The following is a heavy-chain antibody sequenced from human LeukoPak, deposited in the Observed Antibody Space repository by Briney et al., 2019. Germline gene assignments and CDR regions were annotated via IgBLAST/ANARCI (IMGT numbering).Heavy chain of an antibody. V-gene: IGHV1-8*01. CDR3: ARAWQQLVPPLS. D-gene: IGHD6-13*01. CDR2: TNPNSGNT. CDR1: GYTFTSYD. Sequence: ASVKVSCKASGYTFTSYDSNWVRQATGQGLEWMGWTNPNSGNTGYAQTFQGRVTMTRNTSISTAYMELSSLRSEDTVVYYCARAWQQLVPPLSWGQVTLVTVSS. J-gene: IGHJ5*02.